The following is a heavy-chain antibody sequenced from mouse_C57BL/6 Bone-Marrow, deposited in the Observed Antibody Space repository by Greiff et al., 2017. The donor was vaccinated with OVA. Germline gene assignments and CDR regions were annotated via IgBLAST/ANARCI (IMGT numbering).Heavy chain of an antibody. J-gene: IGHJ2*01. CDR3: ASTVVADYFDY. CDR1: GFSLTSYG. D-gene: IGHD1-1*01. CDR2: IWSGGST. V-gene: IGHV2-2*01. Sequence: VHLVESGPGLVQPSQSLSITCTVSGFSLTSYGVHWVRQSPGKGLEWLGVIWSGGSTDYNAAFISRLSISKDNSKSQVFFKMNSLQADDTAIYYCASTVVADYFDYWGQGTTLTVSS.